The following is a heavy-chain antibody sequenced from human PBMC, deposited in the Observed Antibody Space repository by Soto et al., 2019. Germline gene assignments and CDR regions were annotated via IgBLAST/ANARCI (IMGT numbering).Heavy chain of an antibody. V-gene: IGHV1-3*01. Sequence: ASVKVSCKASGYTFTSYAMHWVRQAPGQRLEWMGWINAGNGNTKYSQKFQGRVTITRDTSASTAYMELNNLRAEDTGVYYCAKGLISGRWYAADWGQGTLVTVSS. CDR1: GYTFTSYA. CDR2: INAGNGNT. CDR3: AKGLISGRWYAAD. D-gene: IGHD6-13*01. J-gene: IGHJ4*02.